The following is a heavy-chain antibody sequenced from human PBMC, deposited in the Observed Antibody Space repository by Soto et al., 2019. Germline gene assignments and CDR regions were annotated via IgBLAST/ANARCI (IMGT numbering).Heavy chain of an antibody. CDR2: ISYDGSNK. CDR3: ARGGGGYYYYGMDV. Sequence: ESGGGVVQPGRSVRLSCAASGFTFSGYAMHWVRQAPGKGLEWVAAISYDGSNKYYADSVKGRFIISRDNSKNTLYLQMNSLRPEDTAVYYCARGGGGYYYYGMDVWGQGTTVTVSS. D-gene: IGHD2-15*01. CDR1: GFTFSGYA. J-gene: IGHJ6*02. V-gene: IGHV3-30-3*01.